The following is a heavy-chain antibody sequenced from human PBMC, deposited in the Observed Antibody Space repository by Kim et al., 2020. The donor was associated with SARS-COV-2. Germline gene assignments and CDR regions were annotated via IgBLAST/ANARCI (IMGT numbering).Heavy chain of an antibody. Sequence: AAPVKGRFTIPRDDSKNTLYLQMNSLKTEDTAVYYCATGGYYGSGSLFDYWGQGTLVTVSS. D-gene: IGHD3-10*01. V-gene: IGHV3-15*01. CDR3: ATGGYYGSGSLFDY. J-gene: IGHJ4*02.